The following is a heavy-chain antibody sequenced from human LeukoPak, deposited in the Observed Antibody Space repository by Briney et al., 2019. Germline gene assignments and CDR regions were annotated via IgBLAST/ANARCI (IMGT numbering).Heavy chain of an antibody. D-gene: IGHD5-18*01. CDR1: GFTFSNYW. CDR3: ARADSYGSILDY. J-gene: IGHJ4*02. V-gene: IGHV3-7*04. Sequence: GGSLRLSCAASGFTFSNYWLSWVRQAPGKGLEWVASIDQYGRAKYYVDSVRGRFTFSRDNTKNSLHLQMNSLRAEDTAVYYCARADSYGSILDYWGQGTRVIDSS. CDR2: IDQYGRAK.